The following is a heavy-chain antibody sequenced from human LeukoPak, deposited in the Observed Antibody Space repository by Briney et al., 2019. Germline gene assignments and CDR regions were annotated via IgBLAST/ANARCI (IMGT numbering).Heavy chain of an antibody. D-gene: IGHD5-12*01. CDR1: GGSISSYY. CDR2: IYHSGST. V-gene: IGHV4-59*01. J-gene: IGHJ4*02. CDR3: ARGGYSGYDRLGY. Sequence: PSETLSLTCTVSGGSISSYYWSWIRQPPGKGLEWIGYIYHSGSTNYNSSLKSRVTISVDTSKNQFSLKLSSVTAADTAVYYCARGGYSGYDRLGYWGQGTLVTVSS.